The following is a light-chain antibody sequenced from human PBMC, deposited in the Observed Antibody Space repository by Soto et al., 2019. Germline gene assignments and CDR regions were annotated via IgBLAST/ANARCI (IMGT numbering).Light chain of an antibody. CDR2: RAS. J-gene: IGKJ4*01. CDR3: QQYASSPLT. V-gene: IGKV3-20*01. Sequence: EIVLTQSPGTLSLSPGERATLSCRASQSVSSDYLAWYQQKPGQTPKVLIYRASSRATGIPDRFSGSGSGTDVTLTISRLEPEDFAVYYCQQYASSPLTFGGGTKVEIK. CDR1: QSVSSDY.